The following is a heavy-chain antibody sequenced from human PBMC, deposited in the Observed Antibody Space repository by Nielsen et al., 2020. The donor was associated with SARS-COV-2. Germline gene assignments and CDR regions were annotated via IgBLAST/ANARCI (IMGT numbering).Heavy chain of an antibody. V-gene: IGHV3-9*01. CDR1: GFTFSSYA. J-gene: IGHJ6*03. CDR2: ISWNSGSI. CDR3: ANLDGYNYMDV. Sequence: SLKISCAASGFTFSSYAMSWVRQAPGKGLEWVSGISWNSGSIGYADSVKGRFTISRDNAKNSLYLQMNSLRAEDTALYYCANLDGYNYMDVWGKGTTVTVSS. D-gene: IGHD5-24*01.